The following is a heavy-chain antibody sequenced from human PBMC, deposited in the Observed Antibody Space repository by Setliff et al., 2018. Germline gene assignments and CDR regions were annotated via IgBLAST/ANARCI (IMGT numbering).Heavy chain of an antibody. CDR2: INPNSGGT. D-gene: IGHD6-19*01. CDR1: GYTFTGYY. CDR3: ARDEGSGWYVGY. V-gene: IGHV1-2*06. J-gene: IGHJ4*02. Sequence: ASVKVSCKASGYTFTGYYMHWVRQAPGQGLGWMGRINPNSGGTSYAQKFQGRVTMTRDTSTSTVYMELSSLRSEDTAVYYCARDEGSGWYVGYWGQGTLVTVSS.